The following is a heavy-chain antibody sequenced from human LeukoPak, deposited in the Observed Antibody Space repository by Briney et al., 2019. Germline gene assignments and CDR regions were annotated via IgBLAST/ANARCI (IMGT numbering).Heavy chain of an antibody. CDR3: ARDHGYYYDSSGYYFPPYYFDY. CDR1: GYTFTSYA. D-gene: IGHD3-22*01. CDR2: INAGNGNT. Sequence: ASVKVSCKASGYTFTSYAMHWVRQAPGQRLEWMGWINAGNGNTKYSQKFQGRVTITRDTSASTAYMELSSLRSEDTAVYYCARDHGYYYDSSGYYFPPYYFDYWGQGTLVTVSS. V-gene: IGHV1-3*01. J-gene: IGHJ4*02.